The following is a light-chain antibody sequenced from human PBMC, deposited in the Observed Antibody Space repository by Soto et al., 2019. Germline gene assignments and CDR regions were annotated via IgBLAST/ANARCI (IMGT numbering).Light chain of an antibody. CDR3: LQALQTPWT. J-gene: IGKJ1*01. CDR2: LGS. V-gene: IGKV2-28*01. Sequence: DIVMTQSPLSLPVTPGEPASISCRSSQSLLHRNGYNYLDWYLQKPGQSPQLLIYLGSTRASGVPGRFSGSGSGTDFTLKISRVEAEDVGIYYCLQALQTPWTFGQGTKVDIK. CDR1: QSLLHRNGYNY.